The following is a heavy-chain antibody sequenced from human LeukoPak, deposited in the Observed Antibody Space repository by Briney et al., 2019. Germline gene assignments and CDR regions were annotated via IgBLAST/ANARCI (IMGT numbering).Heavy chain of an antibody. CDR3: ARGSGSYRYYFDY. J-gene: IGHJ4*02. Sequence: PGGSLRLSCAASGFPFSSYSMNWVRQLPGKGLEWVSSISSSSSYIYYADSVKGRSTISRDNAKNSLYLQMNSLRAEDTAVYYCARGSGSYRYYFDYWGQGTLVTVSS. D-gene: IGHD1-26*01. V-gene: IGHV3-21*01. CDR2: ISSSSSYI. CDR1: GFPFSSYS.